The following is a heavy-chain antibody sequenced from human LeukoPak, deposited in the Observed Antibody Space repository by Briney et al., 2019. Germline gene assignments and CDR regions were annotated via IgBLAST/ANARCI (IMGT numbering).Heavy chain of an antibody. V-gene: IGHV3-66*01. CDR3: ALDRGYSSAFDI. CDR2: IYSGGST. D-gene: IGHD5-18*01. CDR1: GFTVSSNY. Sequence: GGSLRLSCAASGFTVSSNYMSWVRQAPGKGLEGGSVIYSGGSTHYADSVEGRFTISRDKTENMLYLQMNSLRAEDTAVYYCALDRGYSSAFDIWGQGTMVTVSS. J-gene: IGHJ3*02.